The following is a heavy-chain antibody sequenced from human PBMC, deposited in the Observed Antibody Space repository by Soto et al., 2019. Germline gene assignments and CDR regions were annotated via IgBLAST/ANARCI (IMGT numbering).Heavy chain of an antibody. Sequence: GGSLRLSCAASGFTFNTYAMGWVRQAPGKGLEWVSSVRGSGGSAYYAASVRGRFAISRDNSQNTLYLQMDSLSGEDTAVYYCARVLLGNNLGGLAHWGKGPRVTVSS. CDR1: GFTFNTYA. V-gene: IGHV3-23*01. J-gene: IGHJ4*02. D-gene: IGHD5-12*01. CDR3: ARVLLGNNLGGLAH. CDR2: VRGSGGSA.